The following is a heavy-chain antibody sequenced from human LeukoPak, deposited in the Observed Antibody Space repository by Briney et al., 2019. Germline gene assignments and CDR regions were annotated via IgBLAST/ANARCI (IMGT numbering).Heavy chain of an antibody. Sequence: AGGSLRLSCAASGLAFSSHWMSWVRQAPGKGLEWVANINQGGSEKYYVDSVKGRFTISRDNAKDSLYLQMNSLRAEDTAVYYCARDPGSGYEEHFDYWGQGTLVTVSS. J-gene: IGHJ4*02. D-gene: IGHD5-12*01. V-gene: IGHV3-7*03. CDR1: GLAFSSHW. CDR2: INQGGSEK. CDR3: ARDPGSGYEEHFDY.